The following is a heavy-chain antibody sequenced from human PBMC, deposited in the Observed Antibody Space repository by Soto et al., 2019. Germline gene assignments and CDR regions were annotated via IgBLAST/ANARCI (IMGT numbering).Heavy chain of an antibody. J-gene: IGHJ6*02. CDR1: GGTFSSYA. CDR3: ARVFRAYYYGMDV. Sequence: GASVKVSCKASGGTFSSYAISWVRQAPGQGLEWMGGIIPIFGTANYAQKFQGRVTITADESTSTAYMELSSLRSEDTAVYYCARVFRAYYYGMDVWGQGTTVTVSS. CDR2: IIPIFGTA. V-gene: IGHV1-69*13.